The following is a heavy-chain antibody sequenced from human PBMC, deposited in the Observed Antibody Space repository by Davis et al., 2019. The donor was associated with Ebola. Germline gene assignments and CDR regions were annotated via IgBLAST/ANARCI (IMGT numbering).Heavy chain of an antibody. V-gene: IGHV5-51*01. CDR1: GYSFASYW. J-gene: IGHJ6*02. CDR3: ARRAYSGIAHGMDV. D-gene: IGHD1-26*01. CDR2: IYPGDSDT. Sequence: PGGSLRLSCKGSGYSFASYWIAWVRQMPGKGLEWMGVIYPGDSDTRYSPSFQGQVTISADKSISTVYLQWSSLKASDTAMYYCARRAYSGIAHGMDVWGQGISVTVSS.